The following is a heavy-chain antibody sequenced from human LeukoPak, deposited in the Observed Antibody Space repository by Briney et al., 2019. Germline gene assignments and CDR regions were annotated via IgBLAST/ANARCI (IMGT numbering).Heavy chain of an antibody. CDR3: ARLSLGDDYVWGSCRYPLHY. V-gene: IGHV1-18*01. Sequence: ASVKVSCKASGYTFSGYGINWVRQAPGQGLEWMGWISAYNGNTNYAQKLQGRVTMTTDTSTSTAYMQLRSLRSDDTAVYYCARLSLGDDYVWGSCRYPLHYWGQGTLVTVSS. D-gene: IGHD3-16*02. J-gene: IGHJ4*02. CDR2: ISAYNGNT. CDR1: GYTFSGYG.